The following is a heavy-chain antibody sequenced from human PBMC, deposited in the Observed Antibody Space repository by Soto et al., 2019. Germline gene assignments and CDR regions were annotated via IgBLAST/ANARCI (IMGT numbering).Heavy chain of an antibody. J-gene: IGHJ4*02. CDR1: GFTFSSYT. V-gene: IGHV3-21*01. Sequence: EVQLVESGGGLVKPGGSLIISCAASGFTFSSYTMNWVRQAPGKGLEWVSSISRSSTYIYYADSVKGRFTISRDNAKNSLYLQMNSLRAEDTAVYYCARDLGFSVVRGVAGYFDYWGQGTLFTVSS. CDR3: ARDLGFSVVRGVAGYFDY. CDR2: ISRSSTYI. D-gene: IGHD3-10*01.